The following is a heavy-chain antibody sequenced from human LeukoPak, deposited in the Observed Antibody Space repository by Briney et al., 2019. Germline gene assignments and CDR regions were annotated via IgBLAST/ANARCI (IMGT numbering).Heavy chain of an antibody. D-gene: IGHD6-6*01. CDR1: GFTFGNSA. Sequence: GESLRLSCAASGFTFGNSAMSWVRQAPGKGLEWVSAISSRVDDTYYADSVKGRFTISRDNSKNTLYLQMNSLRAEDAAVYYCAREGGYSSSGLDYWGQGTLVTVSS. CDR2: ISSRVDDT. CDR3: AREGGYSSSGLDY. V-gene: IGHV3-23*01. J-gene: IGHJ4*02.